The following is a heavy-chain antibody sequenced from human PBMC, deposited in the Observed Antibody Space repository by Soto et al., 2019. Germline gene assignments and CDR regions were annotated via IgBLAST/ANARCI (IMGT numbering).Heavy chain of an antibody. J-gene: IGHJ6*02. V-gene: IGHV1-69*06. D-gene: IGHD3-3*01. CDR2: IIPIFGTA. CDR3: ARDYDFWSGPPVGYYGMDV. Sequence: SVKVSCKASGGTFSSYAISWVRQAPRQGLEWMGGIIPIFGTANYAQKSQGRVTITADKSTSTAYMELSSLRSEDTAVYYCARDYDFWSGPPVGYYGMDVWGQGTTVTVSS. CDR1: GGTFSSYA.